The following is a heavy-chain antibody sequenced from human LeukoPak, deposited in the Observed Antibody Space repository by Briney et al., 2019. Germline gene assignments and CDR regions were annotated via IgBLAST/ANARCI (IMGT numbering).Heavy chain of an antibody. V-gene: IGHV3-30*18. CDR1: GFTSSSYG. CDR3: AKARPAIAARVGYYYYGMDV. J-gene: IGHJ6*02. CDR2: ISYVGSNK. Sequence: GGSLRLSCAASGFTSSSYGMHWVRQGPGTGLGWVAVISYVGSNKYYGDSVKGRFTISRDNSKNTLYLQMNSLRAEDTAVYYCAKARPAIAARVGYYYYGMDVWGQGTTVTVSS. D-gene: IGHD6-6*01.